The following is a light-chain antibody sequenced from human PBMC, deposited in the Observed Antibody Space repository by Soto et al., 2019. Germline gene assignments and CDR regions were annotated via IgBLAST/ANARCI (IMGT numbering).Light chain of an antibody. CDR2: RNN. CDR1: SSNIGDNY. J-gene: IGLJ3*02. CDR3: ASWDDSLTGWV. Sequence: QSVLTQPPSVSGTPGQRVTISCSGSSSNIGDNYVYWYQQFPGTAPKLLIYRNNQRPSGVPDRFSGSKSGTSASLAIRGLRSEDEADYYCASWDDSLTGWVFGGGTKLTV. V-gene: IGLV1-47*01.